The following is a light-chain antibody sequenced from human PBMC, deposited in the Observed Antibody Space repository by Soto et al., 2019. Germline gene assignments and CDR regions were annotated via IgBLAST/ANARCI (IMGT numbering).Light chain of an antibody. V-gene: IGKV3-20*01. Sequence: EIVLTQSPGTLSLSPGERATLSCRASQSVSSTYLAWYQQKPGQAPRLLIYGASSRATGIPDRLSGSGSATDFTLIISRVEPEDFAVYYCHQYGSSPWRFGQGTKVEIK. CDR3: HQYGSSPWR. CDR1: QSVSSTY. J-gene: IGKJ1*01. CDR2: GAS.